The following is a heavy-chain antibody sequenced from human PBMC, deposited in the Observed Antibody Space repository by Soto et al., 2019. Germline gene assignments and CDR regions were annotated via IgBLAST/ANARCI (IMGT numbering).Heavy chain of an antibody. J-gene: IGHJ6*02. CDR3: AAVAGSSTLYYYYYGMDV. D-gene: IGHD6-19*01. CDR1: GGTFSSYA. V-gene: IGHV1-69*01. Sequence: QVQLVQSGAEVKKPGSSVKVSCKASGGTFSSYAISWVRQASGQGLEWMGGIIPIFGTANYAQKFQGRVTMTADEATSTADKMLRSRRSEDKAVYYCAAVAGSSTLYYYYYGMDVWGQGTTVTVSS. CDR2: IIPIFGTA.